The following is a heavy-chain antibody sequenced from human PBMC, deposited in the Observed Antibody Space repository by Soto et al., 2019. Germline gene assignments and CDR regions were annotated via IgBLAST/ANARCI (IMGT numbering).Heavy chain of an antibody. CDR2: INAGNGNT. Sequence: QVQLVQSGAEVKKPGASVKVSCKASGYTFTSYAMHWVRQAPGQRLEWMGWINAGNGNTKYSQKFQGRVTITRDTSASTAYMELSSLRSEDTAVYYCARPVIAAAGTFVYWGQGTLVTVSS. CDR3: ARPVIAAAGTFVY. V-gene: IGHV1-3*01. D-gene: IGHD6-13*01. CDR1: GYTFTSYA. J-gene: IGHJ4*02.